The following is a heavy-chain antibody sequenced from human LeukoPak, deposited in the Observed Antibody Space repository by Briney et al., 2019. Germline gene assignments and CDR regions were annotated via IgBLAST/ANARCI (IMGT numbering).Heavy chain of an antibody. CDR3: AKTPANWGTN. Sequence: PGGSLRLSCAASGFTFGTYAMSWVRQAPGKGLEWVSTISVSGGNTYYADSVKGRFTISRDNSKNTLYLQMNSLRAEDTAVYYCAKTPANWGTNWGQGTLVTVSS. CDR2: ISVSGGNT. CDR1: GFTFGTYA. V-gene: IGHV3-23*01. J-gene: IGHJ4*02. D-gene: IGHD7-27*01.